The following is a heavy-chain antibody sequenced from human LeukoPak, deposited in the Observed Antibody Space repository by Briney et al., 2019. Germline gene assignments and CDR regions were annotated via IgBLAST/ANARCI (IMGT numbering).Heavy chain of an antibody. V-gene: IGHV1-18*01. CDR1: GYTFTSYG. J-gene: IGHJ3*02. D-gene: IGHD1-7*01. CDR2: ISAYNGNT. Sequence: GASVKVSCKASGYTFTSYGISWVRQAPGQGFEGMGWISAYNGNTNYAQKLQGRVTMTTDTSTSTAYMELRSLRSDDTAVYYCARSITGTTPGAFDIWGQGTMVTVSS. CDR3: ARSITGTTPGAFDI.